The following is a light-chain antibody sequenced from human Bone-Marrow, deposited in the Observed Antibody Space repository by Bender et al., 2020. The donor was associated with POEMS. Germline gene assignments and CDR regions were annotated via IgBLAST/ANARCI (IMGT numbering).Light chain of an antibody. CDR1: SSDVGNYNL. V-gene: IGLV2-14*02. J-gene: IGLJ2*01. Sequence: QSALTQPASVSGSPGQSITISCTGTSSDVGNYNLVSWYQQHPGGAPKLMIYEDTKRPSGVSDRFSGSKSGNTASLTISCLQTEDEADYYCSSYAGSNIVVFGGGTKLTVL. CDR2: EDT. CDR3: SSYAGSNIVV.